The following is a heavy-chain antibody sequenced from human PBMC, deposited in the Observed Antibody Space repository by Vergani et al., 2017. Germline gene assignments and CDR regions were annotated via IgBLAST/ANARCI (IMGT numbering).Heavy chain of an antibody. V-gene: IGHV4-4*09. CDR3: ARSTSGWYAPLDY. J-gene: IGHJ4*02. CDR1: GGSISSYY. CDR2: IYTSGST. D-gene: IGHD6-19*01. Sequence: QVQLQESGPGLVKPSETLSLTCTVSGGSISSYYWSWIRQPPGKGLEWIGYIYTSGSTNYNPSLKRRVTISVDTSKNQFSLKLGSVTAADTAVYYCARSTSGWYAPLDYWGQGTLVTVSS.